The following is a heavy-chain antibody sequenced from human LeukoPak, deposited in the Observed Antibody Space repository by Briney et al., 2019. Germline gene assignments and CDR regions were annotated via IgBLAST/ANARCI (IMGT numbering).Heavy chain of an antibody. D-gene: IGHD3-10*01. Sequence: SETLSLTCTVSGGSISSGGYYWGWIRQPPGKGLEWIGSIYYSGSTYYNPSLKSRVTISVDTSKNQFSLKLSSVTAADTAVYYCARQLVGEYYFDYWGQGTLVTVSS. CDR2: IYYSGST. J-gene: IGHJ4*02. CDR3: ARQLVGEYYFDY. CDR1: GGSISSGGYY. V-gene: IGHV4-39*01.